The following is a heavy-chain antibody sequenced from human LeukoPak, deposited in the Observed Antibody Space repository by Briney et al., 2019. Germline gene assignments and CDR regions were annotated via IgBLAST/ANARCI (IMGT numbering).Heavy chain of an antibody. CDR2: ISSTSIYT. Sequence: SGGSLRLSCAASGFTFSDYYMNWIRQAPGKGLERVSYISSTSIYTDYTDSVKGRFTISRDNAKNSLYLQMNSLRAEDTAVYYCARGGRIAMVRGNWFDPWGQGTLVTVSS. CDR3: ARGGRIAMVRGNWFDP. CDR1: GFTFSDYY. V-gene: IGHV3-11*06. D-gene: IGHD3-10*01. J-gene: IGHJ5*02.